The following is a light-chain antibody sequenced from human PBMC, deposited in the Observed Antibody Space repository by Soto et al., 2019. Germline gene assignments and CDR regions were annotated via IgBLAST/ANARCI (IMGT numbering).Light chain of an antibody. Sequence: EIVLTQSPGTLSLSPGERVTLSCRASQSLSSGYLAWYQQKFGQAPRLLIYDASRRATGIPERFSGSGSGTDFTLTINRLEPEDSAVYYCQQYGSSPTFGLGTKVDIK. J-gene: IGKJ1*01. V-gene: IGKV3-20*01. CDR2: DAS. CDR1: QSLSSGY. CDR3: QQYGSSPT.